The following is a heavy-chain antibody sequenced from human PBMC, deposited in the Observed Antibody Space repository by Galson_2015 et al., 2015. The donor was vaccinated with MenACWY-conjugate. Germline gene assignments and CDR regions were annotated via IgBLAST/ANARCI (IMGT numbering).Heavy chain of an antibody. Sequence: SLRLSCAASGFAFSNYYMHWVRQAPGKGLECVSRICAGGISIMYGDSVRGRFTISRDDAENTLYLQMDSLRADDTAVYFCVRGSSGWRGMDIWGQGTTVTVSS. CDR2: ICAGGISI. D-gene: IGHD6-19*01. J-gene: IGHJ6*02. CDR3: VRGSSGWRGMDI. CDR1: GFAFSNYY. V-gene: IGHV3-74*03.